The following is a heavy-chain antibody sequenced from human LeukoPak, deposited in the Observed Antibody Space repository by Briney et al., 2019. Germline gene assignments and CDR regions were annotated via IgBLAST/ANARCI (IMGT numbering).Heavy chain of an antibody. J-gene: IGHJ4*02. Sequence: GASVKVSCKASGYTFTGYYMHWVRQAPGQGLEWMGIINPSGGSTSYAQKFQGRVTMTRDTSTSTVYMELSSLRSEDTAVYYCARVETAMAHDYWGQGTLVTVSS. CDR1: GYTFTGYY. CDR2: INPSGGST. V-gene: IGHV1-46*01. CDR3: ARVETAMAHDY. D-gene: IGHD5-18*01.